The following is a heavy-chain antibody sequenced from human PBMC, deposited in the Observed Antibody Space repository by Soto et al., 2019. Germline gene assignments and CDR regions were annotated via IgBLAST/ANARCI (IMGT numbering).Heavy chain of an antibody. CDR1: GFTFSKYY. CDR3: ARDLDVTTMTTSFDS. CDR2: INPSGRTT. D-gene: IGHD1-1*01. J-gene: IGHJ4*02. Sequence: ASVKVSCKTSGFTFSKYYMHWLRQVPGQGLEWVGVINPSGRTTSYAQKFLGRVTVTRDASTATVYLELNSLRSGDTAVYYCARDLDVTTMTTSFDSWGQGTLVTVSS. V-gene: IGHV1-46*01.